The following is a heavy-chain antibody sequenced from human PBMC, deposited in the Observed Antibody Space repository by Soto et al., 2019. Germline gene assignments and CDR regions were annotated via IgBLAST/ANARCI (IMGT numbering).Heavy chain of an antibody. Sequence: GGSLRLSCAASGFTFSSYSMNWVRQAPGKGLEWVSYISSSSSTIYYADSVKGRFTISRDNAKNSLYLQMNSLRAEDTAVYYCARAGIAVAGRVFDYWGQGTLVTVSS. CDR3: ARAGIAVAGRVFDY. CDR1: GFTFSSYS. D-gene: IGHD6-19*01. J-gene: IGHJ4*02. V-gene: IGHV3-48*01. CDR2: ISSSSSTI.